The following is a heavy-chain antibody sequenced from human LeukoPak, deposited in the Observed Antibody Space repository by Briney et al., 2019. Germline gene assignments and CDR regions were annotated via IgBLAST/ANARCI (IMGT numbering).Heavy chain of an antibody. V-gene: IGHV1-69*13. CDR3: ARAPHCGGDCSIGDY. Sequence: GASVKVSCKASGGTFSSYAISWVRQAPGQGLEWMGGIIPIFGTANYAQKFQGRVTITADESTSTAYMELSSLRSEDTAVYYCARAPHCGGDCSIGDYWGQGTLVTVSS. CDR2: IIPIFGTA. CDR1: GGTFSSYA. D-gene: IGHD2-21*02. J-gene: IGHJ4*02.